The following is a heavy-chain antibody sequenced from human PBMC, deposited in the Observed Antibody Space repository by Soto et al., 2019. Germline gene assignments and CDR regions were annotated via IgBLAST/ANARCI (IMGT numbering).Heavy chain of an antibody. CDR2: IYSSGST. D-gene: IGHD3-16*01. CDR1: GGCMSSYF. Sequence: XAILSLTFAVSGGCMSSYFGSWIRQPAGKGLEWIGRIYSSGSTSYNPSLKSRVTMSVDTSKNQVSLRLNSMTAADTAVYYCARGLSAFDPWGQGTLVTVSS. J-gene: IGHJ5*02. CDR3: ARGLSAFDP. V-gene: IGHV4-4*07.